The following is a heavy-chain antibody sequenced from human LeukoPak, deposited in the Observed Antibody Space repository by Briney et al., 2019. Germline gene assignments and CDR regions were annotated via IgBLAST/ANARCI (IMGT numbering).Heavy chain of an antibody. CDR3: SRSRSGRDGYNSHFDY. CDR1: GYSFTNYY. D-gene: IGHD5-24*01. Sequence: ASVKVSCKASGYSFTNYYMHWVRQAPGQGLEWMGIINPSGGSTSYGKKFQGRVTMTRDTSTSTVYMELSSLRSEDTAVYYCSRSRSGRDGYNSHFDYWGQGTLVTVSS. J-gene: IGHJ4*02. V-gene: IGHV1-46*01. CDR2: INPSGGST.